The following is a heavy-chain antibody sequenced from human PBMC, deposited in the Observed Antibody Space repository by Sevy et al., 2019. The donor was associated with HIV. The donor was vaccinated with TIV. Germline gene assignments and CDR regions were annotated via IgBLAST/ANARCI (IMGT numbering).Heavy chain of an antibody. Sequence: SETLSLTCTVSGGSISSYYWSWIRQPPGKGLEWIGYIYYSGSTNYNPSLKSRVTISVDTSKNQFSLKLRSVTAADTAVYYCAISSVTTGYYYMDVWGKGTTVTVSS. CDR3: AISSVTTGYYYMDV. J-gene: IGHJ6*03. CDR2: IYYSGST. V-gene: IGHV4-59*08. D-gene: IGHD4-17*01. CDR1: GGSISSYY.